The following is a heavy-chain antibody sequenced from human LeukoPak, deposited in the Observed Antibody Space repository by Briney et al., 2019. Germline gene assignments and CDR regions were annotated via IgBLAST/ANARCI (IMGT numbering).Heavy chain of an antibody. D-gene: IGHD6-25*01. CDR2: ISYSGRT. V-gene: IGHV4-39*07. CDR3: SRHPAIKPADPYYYFSFRDV. J-gene: IGHJ6*03. CDR1: GDSFSGSRYH. Sequence: SETLSLTCAVSGDSFSGSRYHWGWIRQPPGKGLEWIGSISYSGRTYYNPSLKSRVTISVDTSTNQISLKLTSMTAADTAVYYLSRHPAIKPADPYYYFSFRDVGGKGHTLTV.